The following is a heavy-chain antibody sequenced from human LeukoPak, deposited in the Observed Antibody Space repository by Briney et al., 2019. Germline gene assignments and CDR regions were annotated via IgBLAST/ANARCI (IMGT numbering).Heavy chain of an antibody. CDR3: ARAKDFDDYGEAVGDH. CDR2: IWYDGTYK. Sequence: GGSLRLSCAASGFTFSSYGMHWVRQAPGKGLEWVAVIWYDGTYKYYGDSVKGRFTISRDNSKSTLFLQMNSLRAEDTAVYYCARAKDFDDYGEAVGDHWGQGTPVIVSS. CDR1: GFTFSSYG. D-gene: IGHD4-17*01. J-gene: IGHJ4*02. V-gene: IGHV3-33*01.